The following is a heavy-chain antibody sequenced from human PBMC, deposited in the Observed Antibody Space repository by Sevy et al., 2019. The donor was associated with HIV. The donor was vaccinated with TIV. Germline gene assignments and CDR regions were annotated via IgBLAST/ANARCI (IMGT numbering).Heavy chain of an antibody. CDR1: GYSISSGYY. CDR2: IYHGGST. V-gene: IGHV4-38-2*02. J-gene: IGHJ5*02. D-gene: IGHD2-15*01. Sequence: SETLSLTCTVSGYSISSGYYWGWIRQPPGKGLEWIGSIYHGGSTYYNPSLRSRVTISVDTSKNQFSLKLSSVSATDTAVYYCARESGDIVDVGVAPRDWFDPWGQGTLVTVSS. CDR3: ARESGDIVDVGVAPRDWFDP.